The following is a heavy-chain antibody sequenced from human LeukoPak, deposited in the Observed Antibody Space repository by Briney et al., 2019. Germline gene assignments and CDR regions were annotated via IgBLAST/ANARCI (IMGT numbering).Heavy chain of an antibody. CDR2: IYPGDSDT. V-gene: IGHV5-51*01. CDR3: ARLTYDSSGYPLGY. CDR1: GYSITSYW. D-gene: IGHD3-22*01. J-gene: IGHJ4*02. Sequence: GESLKISGKSSGYSITSYWIGWVRQMPGKRLEWMGIIYPGDSDTNYNPSFQGQVTISADKSISTAYLQWSSLKASDTAMYYCARLTYDSSGYPLGYWGQGTLVTVAS.